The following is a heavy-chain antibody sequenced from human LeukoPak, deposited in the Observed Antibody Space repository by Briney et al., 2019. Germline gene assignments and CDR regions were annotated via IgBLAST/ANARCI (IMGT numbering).Heavy chain of an antibody. Sequence: SGTLSLNCAVSGGPINNSNWWSWVRQPPGKGLEWIGEIYHSGSTNYNPSLRSRVTISVDKSKNQFSLELNSVTAADTAVYYCARDQQYHRPAGWFDPWGQGTLVTVSS. J-gene: IGHJ5*02. CDR1: GGPINNSNW. D-gene: IGHD1-14*01. CDR2: IYHSGST. CDR3: ARDQQYHRPAGWFDP. V-gene: IGHV4-4*02.